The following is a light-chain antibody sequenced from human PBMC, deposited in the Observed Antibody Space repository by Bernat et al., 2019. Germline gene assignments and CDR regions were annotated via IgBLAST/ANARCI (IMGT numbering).Light chain of an antibody. CDR3: QQLNSFPIA. CDR1: QVSGTY. CDR2: GAS. Sequence: DIQLTQSPSFLSASVGDRVTITCRASQVSGTYVAWYQQKPGKAPNLLIYGASTLQYGVPSRFSGSGIGTEFTLTISSLQPDDSASYYCQQLNSFPIAFGQGTRLEIK. J-gene: IGKJ5*01. V-gene: IGKV1-9*01.